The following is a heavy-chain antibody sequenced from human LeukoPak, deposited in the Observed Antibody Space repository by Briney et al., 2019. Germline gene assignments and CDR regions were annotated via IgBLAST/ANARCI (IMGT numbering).Heavy chain of an antibody. D-gene: IGHD6-19*01. CDR1: GITFSNYA. J-gene: IGHJ3*02. CDR2: ISSSSSYI. CDR3: ARVHSSGWRAFDI. V-gene: IGHV3-21*01. Sequence: GVSLRLSCAASGITFSNYAMSWVRQAPGKGLEWVSSISSSSSYIYYADSVKGRFTISRDNAKNSLYLQMNSLRAEDTAVYYCARVHSSGWRAFDIWGQGTMVTVSS.